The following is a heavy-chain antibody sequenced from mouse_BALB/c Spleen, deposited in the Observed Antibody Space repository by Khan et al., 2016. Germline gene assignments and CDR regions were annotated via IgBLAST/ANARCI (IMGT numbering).Heavy chain of an antibody. CDR1: GDSSTSGY. V-gene: IGHV3-8*02. CDR2: ISYSGGT. D-gene: IGHD2-3*01. Sequence: EVQLQESGPSLVKPSQTLSLTCSVTGDSSTSGYWNWIRKFPGNKLEYMGYISYSGGTYYNPSLKSRISITRDTSKNQYFLQFNSVTTEDTATYYCARYDGYYFDYWGQGTTLTVSS. CDR3: ARYDGYYFDY. J-gene: IGHJ2*01.